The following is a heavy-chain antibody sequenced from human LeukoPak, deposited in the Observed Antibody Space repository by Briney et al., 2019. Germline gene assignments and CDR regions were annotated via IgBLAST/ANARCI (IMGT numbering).Heavy chain of an antibody. CDR1: GFTFSSYG. Sequence: GGSLRLSCAASGFTFSSYGMSWVRQAPGKGLEWVSAISGSGGSTYYADSVKGRFTISRDNSKNTLYLQMNSLRAEDTAVYYCAKGRFGGYQGGKIFDYWGQGTLVTVSS. CDR3: AKGRFGGYQGGKIFDY. J-gene: IGHJ4*02. V-gene: IGHV3-23*01. CDR2: ISGSGGST. D-gene: IGHD5-12*01.